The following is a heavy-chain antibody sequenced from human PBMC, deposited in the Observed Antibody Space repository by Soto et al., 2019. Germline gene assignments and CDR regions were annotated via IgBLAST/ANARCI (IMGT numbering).Heavy chain of an antibody. CDR2: ISSSSSYI. D-gene: IGHD2-15*01. CDR3: ARDRVSHCSGGSCYSFMNY. Sequence: VQLVESGGGLVKPGGSLRLSCAASGFTFSSYSMNWVRQAPGKGLEWVSSISSSSSYIYYADSVKGRFTISRDNAKNSLYLQMNSLRAEDTAVYYCARDRVSHCSGGSCYSFMNYWGQGTLVTVSS. J-gene: IGHJ4*02. V-gene: IGHV3-21*01. CDR1: GFTFSSYS.